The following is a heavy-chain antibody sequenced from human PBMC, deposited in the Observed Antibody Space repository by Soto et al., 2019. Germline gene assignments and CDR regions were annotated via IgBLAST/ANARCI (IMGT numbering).Heavy chain of an antibody. CDR3: ARGQWGAFDL. V-gene: IGHV3-74*01. CDR2: IHSDGSST. Sequence: DVQLVESGGGSVQPGGSLSLSCAATGFTFSYYWMHWVRQAPGKGLVWVSRIHSDGSSTTDADSVKGRFTISRENAKNTLYLQMNSLRAEDTDVYYCARGQWGAFDLWGQGTMVTVAS. CDR1: GFTFSYYW. J-gene: IGHJ3*01. D-gene: IGHD1-26*01.